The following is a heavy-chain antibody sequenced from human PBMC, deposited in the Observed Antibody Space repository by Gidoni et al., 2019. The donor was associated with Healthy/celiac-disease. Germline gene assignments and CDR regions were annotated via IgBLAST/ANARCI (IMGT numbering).Heavy chain of an antibody. V-gene: IGHV3-33*01. Sequence: QVQLVESGGGVVQPGRCLRLSCAASGFTLSRYGMHWARQALGKGLEWVAVIWYDGSNKYYADSVKGRFTISRDNSKNTLYLQMNSLRAEDTAVYYCARGGYGSGSYGMDVWGQGTTVTVSS. CDR2: IWYDGSNK. CDR1: GFTLSRYG. D-gene: IGHD3-10*01. J-gene: IGHJ6*02. CDR3: ARGGYGSGSYGMDV.